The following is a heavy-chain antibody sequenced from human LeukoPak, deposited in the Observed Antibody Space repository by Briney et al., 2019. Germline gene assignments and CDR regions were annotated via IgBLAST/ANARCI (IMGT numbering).Heavy chain of an antibody. J-gene: IGHJ4*02. CDR3: ARGRSDGSGSYYNVY. D-gene: IGHD3-10*01. V-gene: IGHV4-4*07. CDR1: DGSISSYY. CDR2: IYTSGST. Sequence: SETLSLTCTVSDGSISSYYWSWIRQPAGKGLEWIGRIYTSGSTNYNPSLKSRVTMSVDTSKNQFSLKLSSVTAADTAVYYCARGRSDGSGSYYNVYWGPGTLVTVSS.